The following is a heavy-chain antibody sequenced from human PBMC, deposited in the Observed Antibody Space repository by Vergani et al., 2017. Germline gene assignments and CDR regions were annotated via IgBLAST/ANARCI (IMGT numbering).Heavy chain of an antibody. CDR1: GDSISSNNC. CDR2: ICHTEDT. J-gene: IGHJ4*02. V-gene: IGHV4-4*03. CDR3: ATIGYRRWGYYFDY. Sequence: QVQLQESGPGLVKPPGPLSLTCVASGDSISSNNCWTWVRQPPGKGLEWIGEICHTEDTKYSPSLKSRVTVSVDESRNLFSLRLNSVTAADTAVYYCATIGYRRWGYYFDYWGQGILVTVSS. D-gene: IGHD2-2*02.